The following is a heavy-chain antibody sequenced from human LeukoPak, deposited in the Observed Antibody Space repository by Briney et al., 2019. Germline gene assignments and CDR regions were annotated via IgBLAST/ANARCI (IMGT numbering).Heavy chain of an antibody. D-gene: IGHD6-13*01. J-gene: IGHJ4*02. CDR3: AREGHLPGYLDY. CDR1: GGSISSYY. Sequence: SETLSLTCTVSGGSISSYYWSWIRQPAGKGLEWIGRIYSSGSTNYNSSLKRRVTMSVDTSKNQFSLKLSSVTAADTAVYYCAREGHLPGYLDYWGQETLVTVSS. CDR2: IYSSGST. V-gene: IGHV4-4*07.